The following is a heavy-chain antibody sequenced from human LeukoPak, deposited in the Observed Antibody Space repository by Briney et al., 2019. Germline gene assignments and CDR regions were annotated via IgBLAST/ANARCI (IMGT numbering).Heavy chain of an antibody. V-gene: IGHV4-31*03. CDR2: ISYSGST. Sequence: PSETLSLTCTVSGVSISSGGYSWSWIRQHPWKGLEWIGYISYSGSTYYNPSLKSRVTISVNTSKNQFSLKLSSVTAADTAVYYCARVDENYDLLTGYTKENWFDPWGQGTLVTVSS. CDR3: ARVDENYDLLTGYTKENWFDP. J-gene: IGHJ5*02. D-gene: IGHD3-9*01. CDR1: GVSISSGGYS.